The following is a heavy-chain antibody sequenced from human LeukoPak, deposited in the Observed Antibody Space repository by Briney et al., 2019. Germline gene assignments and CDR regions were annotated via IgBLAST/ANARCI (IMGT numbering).Heavy chain of an antibody. CDR3: VNGGVYYEDISGDY. D-gene: IGHD3-22*01. CDR1: GYTFTDYY. Sequence: ASVKVSCKASGYTFTDYYMHWVRQAPGQGLEWLGRIKPKSGGTTYAQKFRGRVTMTRDTSITTAYMELSSLRSDDTAVYYCVNGGVYYEDISGDYWGQGTLVTVSS. CDR2: IKPKSGGT. V-gene: IGHV1-2*06. J-gene: IGHJ4*02.